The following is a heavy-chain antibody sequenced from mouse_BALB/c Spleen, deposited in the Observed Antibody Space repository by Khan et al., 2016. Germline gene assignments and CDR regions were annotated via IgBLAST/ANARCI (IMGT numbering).Heavy chain of an antibody. CDR2: ISYSGST. CDR3: ARYYYGSNYFDY. V-gene: IGHV3-2*02. J-gene: IGHJ2*01. D-gene: IGHD1-1*01. CDR1: GYSITSDYA. Sequence: EVQLQESGPGLVKPSQSLSLTCTVTGYSITSDYAWNWIRQFPGNKLEWMGYISYSGSTSYNPSLKSRISITRDTSKNQFFLQLNSVTTEDTATXYCARYYYGSNYFDYWGQGTTLTVSS.